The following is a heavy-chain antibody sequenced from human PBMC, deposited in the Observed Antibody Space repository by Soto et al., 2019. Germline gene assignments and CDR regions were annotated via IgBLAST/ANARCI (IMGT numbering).Heavy chain of an antibody. CDR3: ARDPERRGFFYFDY. CDR2: ISSSGSTI. V-gene: IGHV3-48*03. Sequence: GGSLRLSCAASGFTFSSYEMNWVRQAPGRGLEWVSYISSSGSTIYYADSVKGRFTISRDNAKNSLYLQMNSLRAEDTALYYCARDPERRGFFYFDYWGQGTPVTVSS. D-gene: IGHD1-1*01. J-gene: IGHJ4*02. CDR1: GFTFSSYE.